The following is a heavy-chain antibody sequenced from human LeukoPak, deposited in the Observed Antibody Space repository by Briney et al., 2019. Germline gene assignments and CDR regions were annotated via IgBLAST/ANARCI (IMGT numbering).Heavy chain of an antibody. Sequence: AGGSLRLSCAASGFTFDDYAMHWVRQGPGKGLEWVSGISWNSNTIAYADSVKGRFTISRDNAKNTLYLQMNSLRVEDTAVYYCARGRPHGNDYWGQGTLVTVSS. J-gene: IGHJ4*02. CDR2: ISWNSNTI. V-gene: IGHV3-9*01. CDR3: ARGRPHGNDY. D-gene: IGHD4-23*01. CDR1: GFTFDDYA.